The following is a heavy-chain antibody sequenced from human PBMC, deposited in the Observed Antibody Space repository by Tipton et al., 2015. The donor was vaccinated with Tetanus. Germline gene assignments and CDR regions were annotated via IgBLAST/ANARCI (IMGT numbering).Heavy chain of an antibody. CDR3: AGSQSWFAFDI. Sequence: TLSLTCTVSGGSLSGYHWNWIRQSPGKGLEWIGNIYHSESANYNPSLKSRVTISVAASKDRFSLKMISVTPAGTAVYYCAGSQSWFAFDIWGQGTIVTVSS. CDR2: IYHSESA. D-gene: IGHD3-10*01. J-gene: IGHJ3*02. V-gene: IGHV4-59*01. CDR1: GGSLSGYH.